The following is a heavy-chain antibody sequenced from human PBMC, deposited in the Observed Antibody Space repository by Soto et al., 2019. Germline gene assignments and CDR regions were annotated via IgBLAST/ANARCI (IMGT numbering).Heavy chain of an antibody. V-gene: IGHV1-24*01. CDR1: GYTLTELS. Sequence: QVQLVQSGAEVKKPGASVKVSCKVSGYTLTELSMHWVRQAPGKGLEWMGGFDPEDGETIYAQKFQGRVTMTADTSTDTAYMELSSLRSEDTAVYYCATSLPQGATTDDYWGEGTLVTVSS. D-gene: IGHD1-26*01. CDR2: FDPEDGET. J-gene: IGHJ4*02. CDR3: ATSLPQGATTDDY.